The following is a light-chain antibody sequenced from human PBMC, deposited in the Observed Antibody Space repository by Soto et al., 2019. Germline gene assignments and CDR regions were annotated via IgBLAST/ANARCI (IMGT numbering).Light chain of an antibody. V-gene: IGKV3-20*01. CDR3: QQYGSSPLYT. CDR2: GAS. CDR1: QSVSSSY. Sequence: EIVLTQSPGTLSLSPGERATLSCRASQSVSSSYLAWYQQKPGQAPRLLIYGASSRAAGIPDRFSGSWSGTDLTLTISRLEPEDFAVYYCQQYGSSPLYTFGQGTKLEIK. J-gene: IGKJ2*01.